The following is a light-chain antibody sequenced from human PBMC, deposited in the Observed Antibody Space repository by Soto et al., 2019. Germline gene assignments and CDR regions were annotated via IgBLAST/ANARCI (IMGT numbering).Light chain of an antibody. CDR2: KAS. Sequence: DIQMTQSPSTLSASVGDRVTIPCRASQSISSWLAWYQQKPGKAPKLLIYKASSLESGVPSRLSGSGSGTEFTLTIRSLQPDDFATYYCQQYNSYWTFGQGTKVDIK. V-gene: IGKV1-5*03. CDR3: QQYNSYWT. CDR1: QSISSW. J-gene: IGKJ1*01.